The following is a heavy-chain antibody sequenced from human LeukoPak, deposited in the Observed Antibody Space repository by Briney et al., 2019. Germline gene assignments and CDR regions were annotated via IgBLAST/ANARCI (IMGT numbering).Heavy chain of an antibody. D-gene: IGHD5-24*01. CDR3: AKDTDGYNLSVDF. V-gene: IGHV3-33*06. CDR1: GFTFSSYG. J-gene: IGHJ4*02. Sequence: GGSLRLSCAASGFTFSSYGMHWVRQAPGKGLEWVAVIWYNGNNKYYADSVKGRFTISRDNSENTLYLQMNSLRAEDTAVYYCAKDTDGYNLSVDFWGQGTLVTVSS. CDR2: IWYNGNNK.